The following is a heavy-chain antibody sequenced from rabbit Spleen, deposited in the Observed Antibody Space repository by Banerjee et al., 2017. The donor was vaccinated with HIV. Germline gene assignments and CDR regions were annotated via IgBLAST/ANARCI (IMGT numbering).Heavy chain of an antibody. J-gene: IGHJ6*01. CDR1: GVSFSDKDV. D-gene: IGHD5-1*01. V-gene: IGHV1S45*01. CDR2: INIVTGKS. CDR3: ARTVDSGFYDRFRWNL. Sequence: EQLEESGGGLVKPEGSLTLTCKASGVSFSDKDVMCWVRQAPGKGLEWIACINIVTGKSVYASWAKGRFVMSRTSSTTVTLQMTSLTVADTATYFCARTVDSGFYDRFRWNLWGPGTLVTVS.